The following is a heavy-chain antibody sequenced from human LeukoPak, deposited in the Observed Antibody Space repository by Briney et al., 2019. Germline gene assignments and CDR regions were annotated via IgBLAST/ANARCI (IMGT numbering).Heavy chain of an antibody. J-gene: IGHJ4*02. D-gene: IGHD6-19*01. V-gene: IGHV3-15*01. CDR3: TTLSSGWYSIDY. CDR1: GFTFSNAW. Sequence: GGSLRLSXAASGFTFSNAWMSWVRQAPGKGLERVGRIKSKTDGGTTDYAAPVKGRFTISRDDSKNTLYLQMNSLKTEDTAVYYCTTLSSGWYSIDYWGQGTLVTVSS. CDR2: IKSKTDGGTT.